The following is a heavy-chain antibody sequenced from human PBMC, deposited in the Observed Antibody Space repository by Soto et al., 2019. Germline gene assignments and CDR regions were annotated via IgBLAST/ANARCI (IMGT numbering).Heavy chain of an antibody. CDR3: AKNNRYCSSNNCFVFDY. Sequence: EVQLVESGGGLVQPGGSLRLSCAASGFTFNNYWMSWVRQAPGKGLEWVANIKQDGSEKYYVDSVKGRFTISRDNAKNSRYLQMNSLRAEDTAVYYCAKNNRYCSSNNCFVFDYWGQGALVTVSS. J-gene: IGHJ4*02. CDR1: GFTFNNYW. D-gene: IGHD2-2*01. V-gene: IGHV3-7*01. CDR2: IKQDGSEK.